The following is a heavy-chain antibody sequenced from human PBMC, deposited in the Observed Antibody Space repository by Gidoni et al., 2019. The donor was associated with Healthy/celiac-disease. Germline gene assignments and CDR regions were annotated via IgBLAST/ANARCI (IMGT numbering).Heavy chain of an antibody. V-gene: IGHV1-2*04. D-gene: IGHD2-2*01. CDR3: ARGRREGYCSSTSCRSYYYYGMDV. Sequence: QVQLVQSGAEVKKPGASVKVSCKASGYTFTGYYMHWVRQAPGQGLEWMGWINPNSGGTNYAQKFQGWVTMTRDTSISTAYMELSRLRSDDTAVYYCARGRREGYCSSTSCRSYYYYGMDVWGQGTTVTVSS. CDR2: INPNSGGT. CDR1: GYTFTGYY. J-gene: IGHJ6*02.